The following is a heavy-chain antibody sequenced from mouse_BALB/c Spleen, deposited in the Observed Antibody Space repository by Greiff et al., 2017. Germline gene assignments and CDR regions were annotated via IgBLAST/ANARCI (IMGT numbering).Heavy chain of an antibody. CDR1: GYSITSDYA. CDR2: ISYSGST. D-gene: IGHD2-14*01. J-gene: IGHJ1*01. V-gene: IGHV3-2*02. Sequence: DVKLVESGPGLVKPSQSLSLTCTVTGYSITSDYAWNWIRQFPGNKLEWMGYISYSGSTSYNPSLKSRISITRDTSKNQFFLQLNSVTTEDTATYYCARGVYYRYWYFDVWGAGTTVTVSS. CDR3: ARGVYYRYWYFDV.